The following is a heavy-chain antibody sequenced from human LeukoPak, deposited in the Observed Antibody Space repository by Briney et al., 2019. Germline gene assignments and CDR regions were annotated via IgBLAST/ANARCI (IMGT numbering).Heavy chain of an antibody. D-gene: IGHD6-13*01. Sequence: SETLSLTCTVSGGSISSSSYYWGWIRQPPGKGLEWIGSIYYSGSTYYNPSLKSRVTISVDTSKNQFSLKLSSVTAADTAVYYCASERQGIAADYWGQGTLVTVSS. J-gene: IGHJ4*02. V-gene: IGHV4-39*01. CDR3: ASERQGIAADY. CDR1: GGSISSSSYY. CDR2: IYYSGST.